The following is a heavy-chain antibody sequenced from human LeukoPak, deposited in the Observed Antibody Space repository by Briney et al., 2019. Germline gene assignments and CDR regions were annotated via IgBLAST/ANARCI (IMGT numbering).Heavy chain of an antibody. CDR1: GGSISSSSYY. D-gene: IGHD3-9*01. V-gene: IGHV3-21*01. J-gene: IGHJ4*02. CDR2: ISSSSSYI. Sequence: PSETLSLTCSVSGGSISSSSYYWGWVRQAPGKGLEWVSSISSSSSYIYYADSVKGRFTISRDNAKNSLYLQMNSLRAEDTAVYYCARGGDVLRYFDWLLHLRHFDYWGQGTLVTVSS. CDR3: ARGGDVLRYFDWLLHLRHFDY.